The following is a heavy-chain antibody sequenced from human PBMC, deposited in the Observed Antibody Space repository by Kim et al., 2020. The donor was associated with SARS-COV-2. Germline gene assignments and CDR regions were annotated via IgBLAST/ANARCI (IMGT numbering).Heavy chain of an antibody. CDR3: AKVTSGSRGWFEYFQL. J-gene: IGHJ1*01. V-gene: IGHV3-23*01. D-gene: IGHD6-19*01. CDR2: IRDSGGST. CDR1: GFTFNSYA. Sequence: GGSLRLSCAASGFTFNSYAMSWVRQAPGKGLEWVSGIRDSGGSTKYADSVKGRFSISRDNSKNTLYLQMDSLRAEDTAIYYCAKVTSGSRGWFEYFQLWGQGTLVTVSS.